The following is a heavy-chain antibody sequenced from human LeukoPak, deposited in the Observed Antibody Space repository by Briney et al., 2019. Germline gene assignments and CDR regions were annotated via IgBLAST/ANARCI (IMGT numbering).Heavy chain of an antibody. V-gene: IGHV3-30*18. D-gene: IGHD2-2*01. CDR3: VKGLYSSSTSCYYYYGMDV. J-gene: IGHJ6*02. CDR1: GFTFSSSG. Sequence: GGSLRLSCVASGFTFSSSGMHCVRQAPGKGLEWGAVISYDGSNKYYADSVKDRFTSSRNNSKNSLYLKMNSLRAEVTAVYYCVKGLYSSSTSCYYYYGMDVWGQGTTVTVSS. CDR2: ISYDGSNK.